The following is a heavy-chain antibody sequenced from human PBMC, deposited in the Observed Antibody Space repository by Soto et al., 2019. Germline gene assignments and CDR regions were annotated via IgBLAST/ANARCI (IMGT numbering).Heavy chain of an antibody. Sequence: SETLSLTCTVSGGSISSGGYYWSWIRQHPGKGLEWIGYIYYSGSTYYNPSLKSRVTISVDTSKNQFSLKLSSVTAADTAVYYCARSDSWFGELFYYYGMDVWGQGTTVTVSS. CDR2: IYYSGST. CDR3: ARSDSWFGELFYYYGMDV. D-gene: IGHD3-10*01. J-gene: IGHJ6*02. CDR1: GGSISSGGYY. V-gene: IGHV4-30-4*08.